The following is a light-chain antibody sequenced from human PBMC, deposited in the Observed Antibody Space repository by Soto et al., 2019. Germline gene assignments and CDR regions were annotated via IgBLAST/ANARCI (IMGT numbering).Light chain of an antibody. CDR1: QSVLYSSSNKNY. CDR3: QQYYSTPLP. CDR2: WAS. V-gene: IGKV4-1*01. J-gene: IGKJ4*01. Sequence: DIVMTQSPDSLAVSLGERATINCKSSQSVLYSSSNKNYLAWYQQKPGQPPKLLIYWASTRESGVPDRFSGRGSGTDFTLTISSLQAEDVAVYYCQQYYSTPLPFGGGTKVELK.